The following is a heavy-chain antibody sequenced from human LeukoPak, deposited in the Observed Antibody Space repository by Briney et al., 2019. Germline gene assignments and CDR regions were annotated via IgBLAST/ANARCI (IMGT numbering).Heavy chain of an antibody. CDR1: GGSFSGYY. Sequence: PSETLSLTCAVYGGSFSGYYWSWIRQPPGKGLEWIGEINHSGSTNYNPSLKSRVTISVDTSKNQFSLKLSSVTAADTAVYYCARQYSSSSWGRIFYGMDVWGQGTTVTVSS. J-gene: IGHJ6*02. V-gene: IGHV4-34*01. D-gene: IGHD6-6*01. CDR3: ARQYSSSSWGRIFYGMDV. CDR2: INHSGST.